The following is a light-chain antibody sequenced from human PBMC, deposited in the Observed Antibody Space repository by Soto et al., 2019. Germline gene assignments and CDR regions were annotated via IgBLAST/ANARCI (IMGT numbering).Light chain of an antibody. Sequence: EIVLTQSPVPLSLSPGKSATLSCRASQSVGSYLAWYQQKPGLAPRLLIYDASNRATGIPARFSGSGSGTDFTLTISSLDPEDFAVYYCQHRSIWPVSFGQGTRLDIK. CDR3: QHRSIWPVS. CDR1: QSVGSY. CDR2: DAS. V-gene: IGKV3-11*01. J-gene: IGKJ5*01.